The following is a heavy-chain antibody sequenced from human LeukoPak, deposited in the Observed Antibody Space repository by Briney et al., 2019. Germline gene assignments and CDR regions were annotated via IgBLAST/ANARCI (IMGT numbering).Heavy chain of an antibody. V-gene: IGHV4-61*02. D-gene: IGHD3-9*01. CDR1: GGSISSGSYY. J-gene: IGHJ5*02. CDR3: ARDATGYHYNWFDP. CDR2: IYTSGST. Sequence: SETLSLTCTVSGGSISSGSYYWSWIRQPAGKGLEWIGRIYTSGSTNYNPSLKSRVTISVDTSKNQFSLKLSSVTAADTAVYYGARDATGYHYNWFDPWGQGTLVTVSS.